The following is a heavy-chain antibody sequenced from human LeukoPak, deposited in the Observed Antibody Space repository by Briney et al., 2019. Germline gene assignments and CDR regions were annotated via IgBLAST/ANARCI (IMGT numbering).Heavy chain of an antibody. D-gene: IGHD3-22*01. CDR1: GYTFTNEY. J-gene: IGHJ4*02. CDR2: INPSGGST. V-gene: IGHV1-46*01. CDR3: AREGGELELHYYDSSGYPPVY. Sequence: GSVKDSRKAAGYTFTNEYMHRVRPAHGQGLEWMGIINPSGGSTSYAQKFQGRVTMTRDMSTSTVYMELSSLRSEDTAVYYCAREGGELELHYYDSSGYPPVYWGQGTLVTVSS.